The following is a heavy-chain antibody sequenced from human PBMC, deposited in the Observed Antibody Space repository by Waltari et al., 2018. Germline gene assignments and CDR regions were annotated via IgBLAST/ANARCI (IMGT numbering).Heavy chain of an antibody. CDR1: GGSFSGSY. V-gene: IGHV4-34*01. J-gene: IGHJ6*02. Sequence: QVQLQQWGAGLLKPSETLSLTCAVYGGSFSGSYWSWIRQPPGKGLEWIGEINHSGSTNYNPSLKSRVTISVDTSKNQFSLKLSSVTAADTAVYYCARLVYSYGLGYYYGMDVWGQGTTVTVSS. D-gene: IGHD5-18*01. CDR2: INHSGST. CDR3: ARLVYSYGLGYYYGMDV.